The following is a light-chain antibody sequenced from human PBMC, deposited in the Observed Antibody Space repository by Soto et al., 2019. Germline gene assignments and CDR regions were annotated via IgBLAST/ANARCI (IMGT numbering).Light chain of an antibody. Sequence: EIVLTQSPGTLSLSPGERATLSCRASQRVASSYLAWYQQKPGQAPRLLIYAASSRATGIPDRFSGSGSGTDFTLNISRLEPEDFAVYYCKQYGTSPWTFGQGTKVEIK. CDR1: QRVASSY. V-gene: IGKV3-20*01. J-gene: IGKJ1*01. CDR2: AAS. CDR3: KQYGTSPWT.